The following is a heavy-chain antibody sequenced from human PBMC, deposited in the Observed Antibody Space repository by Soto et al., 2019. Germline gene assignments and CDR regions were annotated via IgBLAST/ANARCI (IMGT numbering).Heavy chain of an antibody. CDR1: GGPISSYY. J-gene: IGHJ5*02. Sequence: PSETLSLTCTVSGGPISSYYWSWIRQPPGKGLEWIGYGFYSGSTNYSPSLKSRVSVSVDTSNNHFSLKLRSVTAADTAVYYCARGQFGHWFDRWGQGTLVTVSS. CDR3: ARGQFGHWFDR. V-gene: IGHV4-59*01. D-gene: IGHD3-16*01. CDR2: GFYSGST.